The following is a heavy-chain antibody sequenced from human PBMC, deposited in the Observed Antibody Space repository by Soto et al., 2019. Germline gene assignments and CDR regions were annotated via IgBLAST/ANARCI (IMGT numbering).Heavy chain of an antibody. CDR2: IIPILGIA. CDR1: GGTFSSYT. D-gene: IGHD7-27*01. CDR3: ARAGTGDSDWYFDL. J-gene: IGHJ2*01. Sequence: QVQLVQSGAEVKKPGSSVKVSCKASGGTFSSYTISWVRQAPGQGLEWMGRIIPILGIANYAQKFQGRVTITADNSTSTAYMELSSLRSEDTAVYYCARAGTGDSDWYFDLWGRGTLVTVSS. V-gene: IGHV1-69*02.